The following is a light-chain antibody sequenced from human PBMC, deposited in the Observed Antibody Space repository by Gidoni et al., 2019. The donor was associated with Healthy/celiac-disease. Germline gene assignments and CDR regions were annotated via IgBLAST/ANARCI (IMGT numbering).Light chain of an antibody. V-gene: IGKV3-11*01. CDR2: DAS. J-gene: IGKJ4*01. CDR3: QQRSNWPPLT. CDR1: QSVSSY. Sequence: DIVFTQSPATLSLSPGERATLSCRASQSVSSYLAWYQQKPRQAPRLLIYDASNRATGIPARFSGSGSGTDFTITISSLEHEDFAVYYCQQRSNWPPLTFGGXTKVEIK.